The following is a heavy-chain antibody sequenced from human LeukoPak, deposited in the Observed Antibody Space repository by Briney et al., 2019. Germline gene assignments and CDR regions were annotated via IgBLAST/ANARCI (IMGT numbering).Heavy chain of an antibody. Sequence: ASVKVSCKVSGDTLTALSMHWVRRAPGKGLEWMGGFHPEDGETIYAQKFQGRVTMTEDTSTDTAYMELSSLRSDDTAVYYCTTGKIYCSTTSCSDDYWGQGTLVTVSS. CDR1: GDTLTALS. J-gene: IGHJ4*02. V-gene: IGHV1-24*01. D-gene: IGHD2-2*01. CDR2: FHPEDGET. CDR3: TTGKIYCSTTSCSDDY.